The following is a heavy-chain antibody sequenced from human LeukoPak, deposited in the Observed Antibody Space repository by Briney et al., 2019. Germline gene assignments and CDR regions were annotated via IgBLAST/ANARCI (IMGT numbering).Heavy chain of an antibody. Sequence: KPSETLSLTCAVYGGSFSGYYWTWIRQPPGKGLEWIGEINHSGSTNYKSSLKSRVTISVDTSKNQFSLNLSSVTAADTAVYYCARFGDGHLGYWGQGTLVTVSS. CDR1: GGSFSGYY. CDR2: INHSGST. V-gene: IGHV4-34*01. CDR3: ARFGDGHLGY. J-gene: IGHJ4*02. D-gene: IGHD3-10*01.